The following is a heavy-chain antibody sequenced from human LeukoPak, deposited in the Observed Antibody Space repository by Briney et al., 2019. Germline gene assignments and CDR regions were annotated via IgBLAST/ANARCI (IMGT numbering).Heavy chain of an antibody. CDR3: ARDRSHPWGDGMDV. CDR2: ISYDGSNK. CDR1: GFTFSSYG. J-gene: IGHJ6*02. Sequence: GGSLRLSCAASGFTFSSYGMHWVRQAPGKGLEWVAVISYDGSNKYYADSVKGRFTISRDNSKNTLYLQMNSLRAEDTAVYYCARDRSHPWGDGMDVWGQGTTVTVSS. D-gene: IGHD7-27*01. V-gene: IGHV3-30*03.